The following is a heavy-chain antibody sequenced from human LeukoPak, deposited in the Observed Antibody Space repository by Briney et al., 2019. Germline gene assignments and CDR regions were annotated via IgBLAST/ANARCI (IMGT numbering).Heavy chain of an antibody. V-gene: IGHV3-30-3*01. D-gene: IGHD4-17*01. CDR2: ISYDGSNK. J-gene: IGHJ4*02. CDR3: AKDSSSVTTRGYFDY. CDR1: GFTFSSYA. Sequence: PGGSLRLSCAASGFTFSSYAMHWVRQAPGKGLEWVAVISYDGSNKYYADSVKGRFTISRDNSKNTLYLQMNSLRAEDTAVYYCAKDSSSVTTRGYFDYWGQGTLVTVSS.